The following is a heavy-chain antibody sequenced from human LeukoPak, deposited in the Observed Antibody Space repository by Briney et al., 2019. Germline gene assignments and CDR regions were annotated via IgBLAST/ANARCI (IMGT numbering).Heavy chain of an antibody. CDR2: IRYDGSNK. D-gene: IGHD5-18*01. V-gene: IGHV3-30*02. J-gene: IGHJ4*02. CDR1: GFTFSSYG. CDR3: ARGDSYGFVLGY. Sequence: GGSLRLSCAASGFTFSSYGMHWVRQAPGKGLEWVAFIRYDGSNKYYADSVKGRFTISRDNSKNTLYLQMNSLRAEDTAVYYCARGDSYGFVLGYWGQGTLVTVSS.